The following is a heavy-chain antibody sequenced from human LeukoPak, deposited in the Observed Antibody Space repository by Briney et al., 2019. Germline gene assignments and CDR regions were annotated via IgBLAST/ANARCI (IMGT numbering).Heavy chain of an antibody. CDR2: LYDSGST. Sequence: SETLSPICTVSGGDISSSGYNWDWIRPPPGKGLEWIVNLYDSGSTYYNPSLKSRVTISVDTSNNQFSLKLSSVTAADTAVYYCARGGAAKWFGELLYANWFDPWGQGTLVTVSS. CDR1: GGDISSSGYN. D-gene: IGHD3-10*01. V-gene: IGHV4-39*07. CDR3: ARGGAAKWFGELLYANWFDP. J-gene: IGHJ5*02.